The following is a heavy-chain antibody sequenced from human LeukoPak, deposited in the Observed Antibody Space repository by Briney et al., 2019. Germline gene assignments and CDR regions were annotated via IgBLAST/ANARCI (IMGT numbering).Heavy chain of an antibody. Sequence: SETLSLTCAVYGGSFSGYYWSWIRQPPGKGLEWIGEINHSGSTNYNPSLKSRVTISVDTSKNQFSLKLSSVTAADTAVYYCARQGSLGSGSYYNENWGQGTLVTASS. D-gene: IGHD3-10*02. CDR1: GGSFSGYY. V-gene: IGHV4-34*01. CDR3: ARQGSLGSGSYYNEN. J-gene: IGHJ4*02. CDR2: INHSGST.